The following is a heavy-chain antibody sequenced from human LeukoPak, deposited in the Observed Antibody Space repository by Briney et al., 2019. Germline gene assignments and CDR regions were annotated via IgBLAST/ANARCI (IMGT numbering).Heavy chain of an antibody. Sequence: GGSLRLSCAASGFTFSSYAMHWVRQDPGKGLEWVAVIWFDGSNKYYADSVKGRFTISRDNSKNTLYLQVNSLRAEDTAVYYCARGGGFGELFDWGQGTLVTVSS. D-gene: IGHD3-10*01. CDR2: IWFDGSNK. CDR3: ARGGGFGELFD. V-gene: IGHV3-33*08. J-gene: IGHJ4*02. CDR1: GFTFSSYA.